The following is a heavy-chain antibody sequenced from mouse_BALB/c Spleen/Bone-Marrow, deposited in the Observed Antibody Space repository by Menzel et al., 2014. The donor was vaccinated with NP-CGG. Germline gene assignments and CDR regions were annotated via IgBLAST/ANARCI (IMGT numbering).Heavy chain of an antibody. CDR2: INPDSSTI. Sequence: EVKLMESGGGLVQPGGSLKLSCAASGFDFSRYWMSWVRQAPGKGLEWIGEINPDSSTINYTPSLKDKFIISRDNAKNTLYLRMSKVRSEDTALYYCARLGYYGALAYWGQGTLVTVSA. J-gene: IGHJ3*01. CDR1: GFDFSRYW. CDR3: ARLGYYGALAY. D-gene: IGHD1-1*01. V-gene: IGHV4-1*02.